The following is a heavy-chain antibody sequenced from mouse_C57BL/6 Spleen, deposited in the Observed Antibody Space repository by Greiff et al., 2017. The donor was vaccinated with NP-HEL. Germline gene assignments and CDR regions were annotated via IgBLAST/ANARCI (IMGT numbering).Heavy chain of an antibody. J-gene: IGHJ2*01. CDR1: GYTFTSYG. D-gene: IGHD1-1*01. CDR2: IYPRSGNT. Sequence: QVQLQQSGAELARPGASVKLSCKASGYTFTSYGISWVKQRTGQGLEWIGEIYPRSGNTYYNEKFKGKATLTADKSSSTAYMELRSLTSEDSAVYFCAKEALTTVVEDGDYWGQGTTLTVSS. V-gene: IGHV1-81*01. CDR3: AKEALTTVVEDGDY.